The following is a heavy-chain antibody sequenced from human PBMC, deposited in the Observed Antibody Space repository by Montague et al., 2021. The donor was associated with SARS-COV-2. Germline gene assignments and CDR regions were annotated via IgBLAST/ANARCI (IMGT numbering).Heavy chain of an antibody. Sequence: SLRLSCAASGFTFSSYEMNWVRQAPGKGLEWVSYISSSGSTIYYADSVKGRFTISRDNAKNSLYLQMNSLRAEDTAVYYCARDRGLVWVGPDDAFDIWGQGTMVTVSS. CDR3: ARDRGLVWVGPDDAFDI. J-gene: IGHJ3*02. CDR1: GFTFSSYE. CDR2: ISSSGSTI. D-gene: IGHD3-10*01. V-gene: IGHV3-48*03.